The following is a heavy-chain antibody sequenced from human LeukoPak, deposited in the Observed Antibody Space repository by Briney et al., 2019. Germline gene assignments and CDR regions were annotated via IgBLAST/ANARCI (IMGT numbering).Heavy chain of an antibody. J-gene: IGHJ4*02. D-gene: IGHD3-10*01. CDR2: ISSSGSTI. CDR3: ARESFGELFTFFDY. CDR1: GFTFSDYY. Sequence: GGSLRLSCAASGFTFSDYYMSWIRQAPGKGLEWVSYISSSGSTIYYADSVKGRFTISMDNAKNSLYLQMNSLRAEDTAVYYCARESFGELFTFFDYWGQGTLVTVSS. V-gene: IGHV3-11*01.